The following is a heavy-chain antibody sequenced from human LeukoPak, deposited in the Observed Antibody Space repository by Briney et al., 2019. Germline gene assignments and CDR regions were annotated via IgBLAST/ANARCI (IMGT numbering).Heavy chain of an antibody. CDR2: IYYSGST. CDR1: GGSISSSSYY. V-gene: IGHV4-39*01. D-gene: IGHD3-22*01. CDR3: ARGVGVKPFDY. J-gene: IGHJ4*02. Sequence: SETLSLTCTVSGGSISSSSYYWGWIRQPPGKGLEWIGSIYYSGSTYYNPSLKSRVTISVDTSKNQFSLKLSSVTAADTAVYYCARGVGVKPFDYWGQGTLVTVSS.